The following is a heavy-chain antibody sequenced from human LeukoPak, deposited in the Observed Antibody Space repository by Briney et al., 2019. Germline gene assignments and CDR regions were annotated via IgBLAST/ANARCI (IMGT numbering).Heavy chain of an antibody. CDR2: IRYDGSNK. Sequence: PGGSLRLSCAASGLTFSNYGMHWVRQAPGKGLEWVAFIRYDGSNKYYAVSVTGRFTISRDNSKNTLYLQMNSLRAEDTAVYYCASGSMEWELHFDYWGQGTLVTVSS. D-gene: IGHD1-26*01. V-gene: IGHV3-30*02. J-gene: IGHJ4*02. CDR1: GLTFSNYG. CDR3: ASGSMEWELHFDY.